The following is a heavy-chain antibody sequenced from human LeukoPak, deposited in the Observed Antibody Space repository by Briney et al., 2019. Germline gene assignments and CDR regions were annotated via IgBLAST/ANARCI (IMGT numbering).Heavy chain of an antibody. V-gene: IGHV4-34*01. CDR3: ARTYYYDSSGHYFDY. Sequence: SETLSLTCAVYGGSFSGYYWSWIRQPPGKGLEWIGEINHSGSTNYNPSLKSRVTISVDTSKNQFSLKLSSVTAADTAVYYCARTYYYDSSGHYFDYWGQGTLVTVSS. CDR1: GGSFSGYY. J-gene: IGHJ4*02. CDR2: INHSGST. D-gene: IGHD3-22*01.